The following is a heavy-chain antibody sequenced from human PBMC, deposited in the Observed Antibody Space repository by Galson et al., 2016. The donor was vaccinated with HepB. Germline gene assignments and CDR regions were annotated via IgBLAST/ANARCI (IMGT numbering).Heavy chain of an antibody. Sequence: SLRLSCATSGFSLNDYAMHWVRQAPGEGLEWVAGISWNSGVIGYADSVRGRFTISRDMASNALHLQMNSLRPDDTALYYCAKDMGGQVYGSGSSVRYYYAVDVWGQGTTVTVSS. CDR3: AKDMGGQVYGSGSSVRYYYAVDV. J-gene: IGHJ6*02. CDR1: GFSLNDYA. V-gene: IGHV3-9*01. CDR2: ISWNSGVI. D-gene: IGHD3-10*01.